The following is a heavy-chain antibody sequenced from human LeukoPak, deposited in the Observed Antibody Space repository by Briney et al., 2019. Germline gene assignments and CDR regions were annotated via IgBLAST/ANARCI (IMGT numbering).Heavy chain of an antibody. CDR2: IYPRDGST. CDR1: GYTFTSNY. Sequence: ASVKVSCKASGYTFTSNYIHWLRQAPGQGLEWMGMIYPRDGSTSYAQKFQGRVTVTRDTSTSTVHMELSGLRSEDTAVYYCARDKEGFDYWAREPWSPSPQ. V-gene: IGHV1-46*01. J-gene: IGHJ4*02. CDR3: ARDKEGFDY.